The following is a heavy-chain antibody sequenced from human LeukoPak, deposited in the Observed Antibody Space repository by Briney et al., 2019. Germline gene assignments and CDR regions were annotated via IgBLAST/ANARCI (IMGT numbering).Heavy chain of an antibody. J-gene: IGHJ4*02. CDR2: ISNDGSNK. CDR1: GLTFRSHT. Sequence: PGRSLRLSCAVSGLTFRSHTMHWVRQAPAKGLEWVAVISNDGSNKYHADSVKGRFTISRDNCKNTLYLQMNSLRPEDTAVYYCAKRRGAAAGTVFDYWGQGTLVTVSS. D-gene: IGHD6-13*01. V-gene: IGHV3-30-3*02. CDR3: AKRRGAAAGTVFDY.